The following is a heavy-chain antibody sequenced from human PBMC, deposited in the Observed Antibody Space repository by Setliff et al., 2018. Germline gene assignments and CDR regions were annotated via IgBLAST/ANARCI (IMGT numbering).Heavy chain of an antibody. CDR3: ARVKPFAMDV. CDR1: GFIFSGYE. CDR2: ISTTGSTE. Sequence: PGGSLRLSCVASGFIFSGYEMNWVRQAPGKGLEWISYISTTGSTENYADSVKGRFTVSRDNAENSLYLQMNRLRAEDTAVYYCARVKPFAMDVWGQGTPVTVSS. J-gene: IGHJ6*02. V-gene: IGHV3-48*03.